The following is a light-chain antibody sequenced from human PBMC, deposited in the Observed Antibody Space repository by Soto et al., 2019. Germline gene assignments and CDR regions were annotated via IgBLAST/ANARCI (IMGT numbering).Light chain of an antibody. Sequence: EIVLTQSPGTLSLSPGDRATLSCRASQSVRHFAWYQQKTGQPPRVLMSDAFTRASGTPARLSGSGSGTDFTLPISSLEPEDFAVYYCQQRSDRPMYTFGQGTSLEIK. CDR1: QSVRH. CDR2: DAF. J-gene: IGKJ2*01. CDR3: QQRSDRPMYT. V-gene: IGKV3-11*01.